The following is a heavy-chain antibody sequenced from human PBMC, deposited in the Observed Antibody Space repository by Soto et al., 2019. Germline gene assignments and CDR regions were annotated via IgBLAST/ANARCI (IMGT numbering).Heavy chain of an antibody. D-gene: IGHD2-15*01. CDR3: ARGMTTPFYYFEY. J-gene: IGHJ4*02. V-gene: IGHV4-30-4*01. CDR1: GGSISSGTYY. Sequence: SETLSLTCTVSGGSISSGTYYWSWVRQPPGKGLEWIGYVFDTESAYYDPSLKSRTSISLDTSKNLFSLQLTSVTGADTAVYYCARGMTTPFYYFEYWGQGALVTVSS. CDR2: VFDTESA.